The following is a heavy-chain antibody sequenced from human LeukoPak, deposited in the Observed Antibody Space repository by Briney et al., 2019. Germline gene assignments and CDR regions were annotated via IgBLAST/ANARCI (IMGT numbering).Heavy chain of an antibody. CDR3: AKHWSPPHYDPKRPHAFDI. J-gene: IGHJ3*02. D-gene: IGHD5-12*01. V-gene: IGHV3-21*04. CDR2: ISSSSSYI. Sequence: PGGSLRLSCAASGFTFSSYSMNWVRRAPGKGLEWVSAISSSSSYIYYADSVKGRFTISRDNAKNSLYLQMNSLRAEDTAVYYCAKHWSPPHYDPKRPHAFDIWGQGTMVTVSS. CDR1: GFTFSSYS.